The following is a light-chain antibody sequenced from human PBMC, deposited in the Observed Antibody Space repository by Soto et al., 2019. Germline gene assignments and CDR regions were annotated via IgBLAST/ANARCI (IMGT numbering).Light chain of an antibody. V-gene: IGKV3-20*01. J-gene: IGKJ4*01. CDR2: GAS. Sequence: EIVLTQSPGTLSLSPGERATLSCRPSQSVSSSYLAWYQQKPGQAPRLLIYGASSRATGIPDRFSGSGSGTDFTLTISRLEPEDFVVYYCQQYGSSPLTFGGGTKVEIK. CDR3: QQYGSSPLT. CDR1: QSVSSSY.